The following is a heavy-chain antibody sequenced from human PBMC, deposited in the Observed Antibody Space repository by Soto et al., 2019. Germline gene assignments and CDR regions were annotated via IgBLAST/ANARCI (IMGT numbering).Heavy chain of an antibody. V-gene: IGHV3-30*03. CDR1: GFTFSHYG. Sequence: QVQLVESGGGVVQPGRSLRLSCAASGFTFSHYGIHWVRQAPGKGLEWLAVISYDGSNKHYADSVKGRFTVSRDNSKNTLYLKMKRLSAEDTAVYFCARYSGKYQGPIDYWGQATVVTVSS. CDR2: ISYDGSNK. D-gene: IGHD1-26*01. J-gene: IGHJ4*02. CDR3: ARYSGKYQGPIDY.